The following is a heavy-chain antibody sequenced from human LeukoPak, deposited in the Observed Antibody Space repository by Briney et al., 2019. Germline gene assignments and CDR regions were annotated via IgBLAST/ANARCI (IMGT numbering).Heavy chain of an antibody. CDR3: AREYYYDSSGYYAAFDI. V-gene: IGHV4-59*01. J-gene: IGHJ3*02. Sequence: SETLSLTCTVSGGSISGYYWSWIRQPPGKGLEWIGYIYYSGSTNYNPSLKSRVTISVDTSKNQFSLKLSSVTAADTAVYYCAREYYYDSSGYYAAFDIWGQGTMVTVSS. D-gene: IGHD3-22*01. CDR1: GGSISGYY. CDR2: IYYSGST.